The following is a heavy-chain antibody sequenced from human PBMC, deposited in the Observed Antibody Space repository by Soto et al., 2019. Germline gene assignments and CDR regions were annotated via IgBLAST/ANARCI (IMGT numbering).Heavy chain of an antibody. Sequence: QVQLVESGGGVVQPGRSLRLSCAASGFTFSNYGMHWVRQAPGKGLEWVAVSLNDGSNRYHADSVKDRFTISRDNSKNMLYLQTNSLRAEDKAVYYCTRDDEYSGNGMDVWGQGNTVTV. CDR3: TRDDEYSGNGMDV. V-gene: IGHV3-33*01. CDR1: GFTFSNYG. J-gene: IGHJ6*02. CDR2: SLNDGSNR. D-gene: IGHD3-10*01.